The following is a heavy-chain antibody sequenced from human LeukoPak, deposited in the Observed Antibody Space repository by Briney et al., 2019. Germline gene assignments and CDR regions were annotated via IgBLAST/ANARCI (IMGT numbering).Heavy chain of an antibody. CDR2: IISDGSST. J-gene: IGHJ4*02. Sequence: GGSLRLSCAASGFTFSSYWMHWVRQAPGKGLVWVSRIISDGSSTSYADSVKGRFTISRDSAKDTLYLQMNSLRAEDTAVYYCARHSSGWYGYYFDYWGQGTLVTVSS. CDR1: GFTFSSYW. CDR3: ARHSSGWYGYYFDY. D-gene: IGHD6-19*01. V-gene: IGHV3-74*01.